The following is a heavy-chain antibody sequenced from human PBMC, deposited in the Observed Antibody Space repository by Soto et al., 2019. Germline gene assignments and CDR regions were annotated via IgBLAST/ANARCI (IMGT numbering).Heavy chain of an antibody. CDR1: GFSVSRNY. D-gene: IGHD3-10*01. CDR3: ARVPGRL. Sequence: QLVETGGGLIQPVTSLTLSCAASGFSVSRNYMTWVRQAPGKGLEWVSFVYSGGATFYADSVKGRFILSRDDSQNTMYLQINNLRAEDTAVYYCARVPGRLWGRGTLVTVAS. J-gene: IGHJ4*02. CDR2: VYSGGAT. V-gene: IGHV3-53*02.